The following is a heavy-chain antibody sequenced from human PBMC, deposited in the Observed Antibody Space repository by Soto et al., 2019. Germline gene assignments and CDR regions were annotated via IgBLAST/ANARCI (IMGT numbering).Heavy chain of an antibody. CDR3: AREVDLLPTPGVDY. CDR2: ISGYNGNF. Sequence: QVVLVQSGPEVKKPGASVKLSCKASGYSFNSYGVAWVRQAPGQGLEWMGWISGYNGNFMYAEKVEERVTMTTDTSTTTAYLDLRSRSFDDAAEYCVAREVDLLPTPGVDYWGQGTLVTVSS. V-gene: IGHV1-18*04. CDR1: GYSFNSYG. D-gene: IGHD5-12*01. J-gene: IGHJ4*02.